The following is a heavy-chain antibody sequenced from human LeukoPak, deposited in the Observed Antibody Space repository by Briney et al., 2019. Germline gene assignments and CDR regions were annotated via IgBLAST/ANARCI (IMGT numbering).Heavy chain of an antibody. Sequence: RWASVKLSCTASGYTFTSYGISWVRQDPGQGLEWMGWISAYNGNTNYAQKLQGRVTMSTDTSTSTAYMELRSLRSDDTAAYYCARHGEYSYGRPYYFDYWGQGTLVTVSS. CDR1: GYTFTSYG. J-gene: IGHJ4*02. D-gene: IGHD5-18*01. CDR2: ISAYNGNT. V-gene: IGHV1-18*01. CDR3: ARHGEYSYGRPYYFDY.